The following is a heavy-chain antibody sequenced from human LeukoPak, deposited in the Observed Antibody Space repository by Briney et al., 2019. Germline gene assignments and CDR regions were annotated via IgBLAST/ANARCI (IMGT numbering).Heavy chain of an antibody. CDR1: GFTFSNYA. Sequence: GGSLRLSCAASGFTFSNYAMTWVRQAPGKGLEWVSSLSSRSRYIYYADSLKGRFTISRDNAKNSLYLQMNSPRADDTAVYFCARGGVPAAGDYWGQGTLVTVSS. CDR3: ARGGVPAAGDY. CDR2: LSSRSRYI. D-gene: IGHD2-2*01. V-gene: IGHV3-21*01. J-gene: IGHJ4*02.